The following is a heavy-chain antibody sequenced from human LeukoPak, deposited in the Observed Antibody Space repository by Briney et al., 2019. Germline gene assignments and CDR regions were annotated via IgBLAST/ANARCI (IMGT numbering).Heavy chain of an antibody. CDR1: GYTFTGYY. D-gene: IGHD2-15*01. V-gene: IGHV1-2*02. CDR2: INPNSGGT. Sequence: GASVKISCKASGYTFTGYYMHWVRQAPGQGLEWMGWINPNSGGTNYAQKFQGRVTMTRDTSISTAYMELSRLRSDDTAVYYCARDFAAVVIPATTFWFDPWGQGTLVTVSS. CDR3: ARDFAAVVIPATTFWFDP. J-gene: IGHJ5*02.